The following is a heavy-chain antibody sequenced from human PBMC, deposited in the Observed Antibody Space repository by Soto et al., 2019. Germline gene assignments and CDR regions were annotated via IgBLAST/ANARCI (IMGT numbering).Heavy chain of an antibody. CDR3: AREGPYSSRHYYDGMDV. J-gene: IGHJ6*02. CDR2: IYNSGNT. D-gene: IGHD6-19*01. Sequence: QVQLQESGPGLVKPSQTLSLTCTVSGGSISSGGYYWSWVRQHPGQGLEWIGCIYNSGNTFYNPSLKTRTTLSVDTSENQFPLNLNSVTAADTAVYYCAREGPYSSRHYYDGMDVWGQGITVTVSS. V-gene: IGHV4-31*03. CDR1: GGSISSGGYY.